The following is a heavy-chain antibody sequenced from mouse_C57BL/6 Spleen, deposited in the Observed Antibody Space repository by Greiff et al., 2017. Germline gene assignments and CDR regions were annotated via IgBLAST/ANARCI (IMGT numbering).Heavy chain of an antibody. CDR1: GYTFTSYW. CDR3: ARDEAFYYDYESPFAY. D-gene: IGHD2-4*01. V-gene: IGHV1-72*01. Sequence: QQSCKASGYTFTSYWMHWVKQRPGRGLEWIGRIDPNSGGTKYNEKFKSKATLTVDKPSSTAYMQLSSLTSEDSAVYYCARDEAFYYDYESPFAYWGQGTLVTVSA. J-gene: IGHJ3*01. CDR2: IDPNSGGT.